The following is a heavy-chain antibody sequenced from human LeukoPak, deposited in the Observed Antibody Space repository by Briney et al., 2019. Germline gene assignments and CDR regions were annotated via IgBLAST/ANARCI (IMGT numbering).Heavy chain of an antibody. CDR2: INRDGSDT. Sequence: GGSLRLSCAASGFTFNSYYMNWVRQAPGKGLVWVSRINRDGSDTIYADSVKGRFTISRDNAKNTLFLRMNSLRAEDTAVYYCAREDFGVDYWGQGTLVTVSS. CDR1: GFTFNSYY. CDR3: AREDFGVDY. V-gene: IGHV3-74*01. D-gene: IGHD3-10*01. J-gene: IGHJ4*02.